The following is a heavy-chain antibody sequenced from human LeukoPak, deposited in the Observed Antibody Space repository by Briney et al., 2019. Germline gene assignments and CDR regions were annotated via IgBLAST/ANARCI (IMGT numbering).Heavy chain of an antibody. CDR3: ASHRRSHGSEY. Sequence: SETLSLTCTVSGGSFEHYFWSWIRQPPGKGLEWIGYVYYSGSTDYSPSLKSRLTISADTSKNQFSLKLSSVAAADTAVYYCASHRRSHGSEYWGQGTLVTVSS. J-gene: IGHJ4*02. V-gene: IGHV4-59*01. CDR1: GGSFEHYF. D-gene: IGHD3-10*01. CDR2: VYYSGST.